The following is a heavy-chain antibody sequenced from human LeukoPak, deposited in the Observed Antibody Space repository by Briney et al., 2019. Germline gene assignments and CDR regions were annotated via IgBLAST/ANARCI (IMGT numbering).Heavy chain of an antibody. CDR2: IRPDGSEG. J-gene: IGHJ4*02. Sequence: PGGSLRLSCTPSGITFSNSWMSWVRQAPGKGLEWVATIRPDGSEGYYADSVRGRFTISRDNSKNSSYLQMSSLRAEDTGVFYCARDVAYSAFDYWGQGTLVTVSS. V-gene: IGHV3-7*01. CDR1: GITFSNSW. CDR3: ARDVAYSAFDY. D-gene: IGHD2-21*01.